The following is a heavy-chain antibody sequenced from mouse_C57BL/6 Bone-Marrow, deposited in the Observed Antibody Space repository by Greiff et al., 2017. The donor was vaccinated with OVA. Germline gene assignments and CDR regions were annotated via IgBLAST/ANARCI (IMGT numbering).Heavy chain of an antibody. V-gene: IGHV1-4*01. J-gene: IGHJ1*03. CDR3: ASLWYFDV. CDR1: GYTFTSCT. Sequence: QVQLKQSGAELARPGASVKMSCKASGYTFTSCTMHWVKQRPGQGLEWIGYINPSSGYTKYNQKFKDKATLTADKSSSTAYMQLSSLTSEDSAVYYCASLWYFDVWGTGTTVTVSS. CDR2: INPSSGYT.